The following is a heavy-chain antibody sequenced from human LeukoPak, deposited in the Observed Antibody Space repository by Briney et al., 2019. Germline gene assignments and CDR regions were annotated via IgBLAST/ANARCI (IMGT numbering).Heavy chain of an antibody. CDR3: AKDDSGSYLEYFQH. Sequence: GGSLRLSCAASGFAFGSYAMHWVRQAPGKGLEWVAFIRYDGSNKYYAASVKGRFTISRDNSKNTLYLQMNSLRAEDTAVYYCAKDDSGSYLEYFQHWGQGTLVTVSS. J-gene: IGHJ1*01. D-gene: IGHD1-26*01. CDR2: IRYDGSNK. CDR1: GFAFGSYA. V-gene: IGHV3-30*02.